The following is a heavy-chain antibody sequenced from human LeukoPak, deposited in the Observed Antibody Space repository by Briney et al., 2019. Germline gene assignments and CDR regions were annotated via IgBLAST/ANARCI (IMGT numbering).Heavy chain of an antibody. D-gene: IGHD3-16*01. CDR3: ASWGDNFLGIYFDY. J-gene: IGHJ4*02. CDR1: GFTFSSYA. Sequence: GGSLRLSCAASGFTFSSYAMHWVRQAPGKGLEWVAVISYDGSNKYYADSVKGRFTISRDNSKNTLYLQMNSLRAEDTAVYYCASWGDNFLGIYFDYWGQGTLVTVSS. V-gene: IGHV3-30*04. CDR2: ISYDGSNK.